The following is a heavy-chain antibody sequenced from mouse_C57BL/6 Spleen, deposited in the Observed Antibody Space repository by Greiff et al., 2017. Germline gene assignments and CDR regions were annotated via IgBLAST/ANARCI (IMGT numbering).Heavy chain of an antibody. D-gene: IGHD1-1*01. CDR2: IDPETGGT. CDR1: GYTFTDYE. Sequence: QVQLQQSGAELVRPGASVTLSCKASGYTFTDYEMHWVKQTPVHGLEWIGAIDPETGGTAYNQKFKGKAILTADKSSSTAYMELRSLTSEDSAVYYCTRGGNYYGSSYGYFDVWGTGTTVTVSS. CDR3: TRGGNYYGSSYGYFDV. V-gene: IGHV1-15*01. J-gene: IGHJ1*03.